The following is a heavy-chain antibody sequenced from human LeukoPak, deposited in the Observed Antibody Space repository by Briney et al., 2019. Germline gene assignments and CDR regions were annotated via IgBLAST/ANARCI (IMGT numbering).Heavy chain of an antibody. CDR1: GGSISISSYY. CDR3: ARTHYYGSGSQYDFDY. CDR2: IYYSGST. J-gene: IGHJ4*02. V-gene: IGHV4-39*01. Sequence: SETLSLTCTVSGGSISISSYYWGWIRQPPGKGLEWIGSIYYSGSTYYNPSLKSRVTISVDTSKNQFSLKLSSVTAADTAVYYCARTHYYGSGSQYDFDYWGQGTLVTVSS. D-gene: IGHD3-10*01.